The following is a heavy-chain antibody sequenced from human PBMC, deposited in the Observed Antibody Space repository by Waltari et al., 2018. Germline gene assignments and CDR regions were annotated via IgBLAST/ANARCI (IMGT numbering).Heavy chain of an antibody. V-gene: IGHV3-23*01. CDR3: ARRPGAVFGVVITED. D-gene: IGHD3-3*01. J-gene: IGHJ4*02. CDR2: ISVSGGST. Sequence: EVQLLESGGGLVQPGGSLRLSCAASGFTFSSYAMSWVRQAPGKGLEWVSAISVSGGSTYYADSVKGRFTISRDNSKNTLYLQMNSLRAEDTAVYYCARRPGAVFGVVITEDWGQGTLVTVSS. CDR1: GFTFSSYA.